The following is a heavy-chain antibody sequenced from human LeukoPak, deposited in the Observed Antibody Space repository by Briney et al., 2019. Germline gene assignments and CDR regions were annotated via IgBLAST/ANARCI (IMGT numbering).Heavy chain of an antibody. CDR1: GFTFSSYA. V-gene: IGHV3-23*01. D-gene: IGHD2-2*02. J-gene: IGHJ4*02. CDR3: AKGRLPAAIFSDY. Sequence: GGSLRLSCAASGFTFSSYAMSWVRQAPGKGLEWVSVISGSGGSTSSADSVEGRFTISRDNSKNTLYLQMNSLRAEDTAVYYCAKGRLPAAIFSDYWGQGTLVTVSS. CDR2: ISGSGGST.